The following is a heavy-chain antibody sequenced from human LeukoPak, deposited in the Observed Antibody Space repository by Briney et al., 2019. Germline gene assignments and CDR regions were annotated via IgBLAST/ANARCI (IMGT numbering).Heavy chain of an antibody. CDR1: GFTFGNYA. CDR2: ISGSGGST. J-gene: IGHJ4*02. CDR3: ARPSTSGIAASGLKY. Sequence: GGSLRLSCAASGFTFGNYAMSWVRQAPGKGLEWVSGISGSGGSTYYADSVKGRFTISRDNSKNTLYLQMNSLRAEDTAVYYCARPSTSGIAASGLKYWGQGTLVTVSS. D-gene: IGHD6-13*01. V-gene: IGHV3-23*01.